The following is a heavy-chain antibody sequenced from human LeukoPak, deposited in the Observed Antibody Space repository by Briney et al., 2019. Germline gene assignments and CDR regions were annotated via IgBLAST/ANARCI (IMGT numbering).Heavy chain of an antibody. CDR3: ARNSRYSLDI. J-gene: IGHJ3*02. CDR1: GFTLSGYW. V-gene: IGHV3-7*04. D-gene: IGHD4-11*01. CDR2: IKSDGSER. Sequence: GGSLRLSCAASGFTLSGYWMSWVRQAPGKGLEWVALIKSDGSERYYVDSVKGRFTISRDNAKNSLYLPMNSLRAEDTAVYYCARNSRYSLDIWGQGTMVTVSP.